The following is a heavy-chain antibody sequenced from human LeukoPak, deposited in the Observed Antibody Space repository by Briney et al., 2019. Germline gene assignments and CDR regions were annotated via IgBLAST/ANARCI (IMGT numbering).Heavy chain of an antibody. J-gene: IGHJ6*03. CDR3: ARGDIVVVPAAIGRLLDYYYYYMDV. V-gene: IGHV3-74*01. CDR1: GFTFSSYW. D-gene: IGHD2-2*01. CDR2: INSDGSST. Sequence: QTGGSLRLSCAASGFTFSSYWMHWVRQAPGKGLVWVSRINSDGSSTSYADSVKGRFTISRDNAKNTLYLQMNSLRAEDTAVYYCARGDIVVVPAAIGRLLDYYYYYMDVWGKGTTVSVSS.